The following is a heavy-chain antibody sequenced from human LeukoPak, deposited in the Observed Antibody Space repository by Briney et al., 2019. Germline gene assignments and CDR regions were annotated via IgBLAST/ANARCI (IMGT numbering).Heavy chain of an antibody. Sequence: GASVKVSCKASGYTFTSYDINWVRQATGQGLEWMGGIIPIFGTANYAQKFQGRVTITADESTSTAYMELSSLRSEDTAVYYCARGYGGAMLNYFDYWGQGTLVTVSS. J-gene: IGHJ4*02. CDR3: ARGYGGAMLNYFDY. CDR2: IIPIFGTA. D-gene: IGHD3-16*01. CDR1: GYTFTSYD. V-gene: IGHV1-69*13.